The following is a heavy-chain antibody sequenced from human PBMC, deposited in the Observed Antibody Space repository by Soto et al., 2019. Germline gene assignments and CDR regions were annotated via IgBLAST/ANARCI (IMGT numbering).Heavy chain of an antibody. J-gene: IGHJ6*02. V-gene: IGHV4-31*03. D-gene: IGHD2-15*01. CDR2: IYYSGST. CDR1: GGSISSGGYY. CDR3: ARYQVDCSGGSCDPDTKYYYYGMDV. Sequence: SKTLSLTCTVSGGSISSGGYYWSWIRQHPGKGLEWIGYIYYSGSTYYNPSLKSRVTISVDTSKNQFSLKLSSVTAADTAVYYCARYQVDCSGGSCDPDTKYYYYGMDVWGQGTTVTVSS.